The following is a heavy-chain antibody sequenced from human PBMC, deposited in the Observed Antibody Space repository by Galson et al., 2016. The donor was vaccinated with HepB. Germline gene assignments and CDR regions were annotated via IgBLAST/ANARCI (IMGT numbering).Heavy chain of an antibody. D-gene: IGHD6-19*01. V-gene: IGHV4-59*01. CDR1: GVSLNHIL. J-gene: IGHJ4*02. CDR3: ARLHVDPEIGWEFDS. Sequence: SETLSLTCSVSGVSLNHILWSWVRQSPGRGLEWIGYIVHTGVTNYNPSVKSRVSISIDPAKSQFTLKPTSVTAADTALYYCARLHVDPEIGWEFDSWGQGLLVTVSP. CDR2: IVHTGVT.